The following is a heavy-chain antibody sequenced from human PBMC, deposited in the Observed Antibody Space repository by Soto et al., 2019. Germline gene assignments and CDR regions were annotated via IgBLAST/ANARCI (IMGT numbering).Heavy chain of an antibody. D-gene: IGHD6-13*01. CDR3: AAYSSSWYGDPHFDY. V-gene: IGHV1-69*02. CDR1: GGTFSSYT. J-gene: IGHJ4*02. CDR2: IIPILGIA. Sequence: SVKVSCKASGGTFSSYTISWVRQAPGQGLEWMGRIIPILGIANYAQKFQGRVTITADKSTSTAYMELSSLRSEDTAVYYCAAYSSSWYGDPHFDYWGQGTLVTVSS.